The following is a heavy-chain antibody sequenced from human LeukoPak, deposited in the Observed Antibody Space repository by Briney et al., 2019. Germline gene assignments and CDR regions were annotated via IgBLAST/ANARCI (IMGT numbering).Heavy chain of an antibody. CDR2: ISGSGGST. Sequence: GGSLRLSCAASGFTFSSYAMSWVRQAPGKGLEWVSAISGSGGSTYYADSVKGRFTISRDNSKNTLYLQMNSLRAEDTAVYYCAKSSIRFLEWLWPYYFDYWGQGTLVTVSS. V-gene: IGHV3-23*01. CDR1: GFTFSSYA. D-gene: IGHD3-3*01. CDR3: AKSSIRFLEWLWPYYFDY. J-gene: IGHJ4*02.